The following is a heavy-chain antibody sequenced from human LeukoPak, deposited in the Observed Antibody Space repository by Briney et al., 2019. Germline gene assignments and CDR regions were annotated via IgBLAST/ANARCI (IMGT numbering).Heavy chain of an antibody. V-gene: IGHV4-59*01. J-gene: IGHJ4*02. D-gene: IGHD3-22*01. CDR3: ARGGTAYYYDSSGTIDY. CDR1: GGSISSYY. Sequence: PSETLSLTCTVSGGSISSYYWSWIRQPPGKGLEWIGYMYYSGSTNYNPSLKSRVTISVDTSKNQFSLKLSSVTAADTAVYYCARGGTAYYYDSSGTIDYWGQGTLVTVSS. CDR2: MYYSGST.